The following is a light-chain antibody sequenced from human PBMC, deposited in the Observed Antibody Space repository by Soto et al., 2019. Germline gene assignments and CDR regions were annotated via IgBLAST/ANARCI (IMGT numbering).Light chain of an antibody. Sequence: QSALTQPPSASGSPEQSVPISCTGTSSDVGGYNYVSWYQQHPGKAPKLMIYEVSKRPSGVPDRFSGSKSGNTASLTVSGLQAEDEADYYCSSYAGSNNLVFGGGTKLTVL. CDR3: SSYAGSNNLV. J-gene: IGLJ2*01. CDR2: EVS. CDR1: SSDVGGYNY. V-gene: IGLV2-8*01.